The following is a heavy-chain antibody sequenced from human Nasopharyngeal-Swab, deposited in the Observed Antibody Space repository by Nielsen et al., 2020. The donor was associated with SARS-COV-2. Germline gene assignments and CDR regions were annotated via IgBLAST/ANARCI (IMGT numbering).Heavy chain of an antibody. D-gene: IGHD4-17*01. V-gene: IGHV3-23*01. CDR3: AKDRSVTTDCSVY. CDR2: ISGSGGST. J-gene: IGHJ4*02. Sequence: VRQAPGKGLEWVSAISGSGGSTYYADSVKGRFTISRDNSKNTLYLQMNSLRAEDTAVHYCAKDRSVTTDCSVYWGQGTLVTVSS.